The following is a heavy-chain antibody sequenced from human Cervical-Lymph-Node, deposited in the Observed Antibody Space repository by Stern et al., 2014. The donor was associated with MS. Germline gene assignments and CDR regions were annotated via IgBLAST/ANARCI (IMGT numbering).Heavy chain of an antibody. Sequence: EVQLVESGGGLVKPGGSLRLSCAASGFTFSSYSMNWVRQAPGKGLEWVSSISSSSSSIYFADSVKGRFAISRDNAKNSLYLQMNSLRAEDTAVYYCVRDPITMVRGVIYWGQGTLVTVSS. J-gene: IGHJ4*02. D-gene: IGHD3-10*01. CDR1: GFTFSSYS. V-gene: IGHV3-21*01. CDR2: ISSSSSSI. CDR3: VRDPITMVRGVIY.